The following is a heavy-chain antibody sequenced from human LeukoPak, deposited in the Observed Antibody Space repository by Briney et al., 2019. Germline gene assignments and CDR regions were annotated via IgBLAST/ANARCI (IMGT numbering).Heavy chain of an antibody. CDR2: IYYSGST. J-gene: IGHJ4*02. Sequence: PSETLSLTCTVSGGSISSSSYYWGWIRQPSGKGLEWIGSIYYSGSTYYNPSLKSRVTISVDTSKNQFSLKLSSVTAADTAVYYCARREPEASSGYYYFDYWGQGTLVTVSS. CDR1: GGSISSSSYY. V-gene: IGHV4-39*07. CDR3: ARREPEASSGYYYFDY. D-gene: IGHD3-22*01.